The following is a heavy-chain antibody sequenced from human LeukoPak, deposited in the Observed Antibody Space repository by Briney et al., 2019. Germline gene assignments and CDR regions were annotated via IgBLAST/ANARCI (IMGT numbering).Heavy chain of an antibody. CDR2: ISSSGSTI. CDR3: AKSGDFSYSWYPIGTHFDS. V-gene: IGHV3-11*01. Sequence: GGSLRLSCAASGFTFSDYYMSWIRQAPGKGLEWVSYISSSGSTIYYADSVKGRFTISRDNAKNSLYLQMNSLKVEDTAVYYCAKSGDFSYSWYPIGTHFDSWGQGTLVTVSS. D-gene: IGHD6-13*01. CDR1: GFTFSDYY. J-gene: IGHJ4*02.